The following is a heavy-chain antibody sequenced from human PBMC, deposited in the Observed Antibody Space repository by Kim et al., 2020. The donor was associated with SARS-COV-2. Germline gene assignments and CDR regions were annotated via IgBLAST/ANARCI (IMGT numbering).Heavy chain of an antibody. V-gene: IGHV4-30-4*01. CDR1: GGSISSDDYY. CDR2: IYYSGST. J-gene: IGHJ6*02. CDR3: ARDRPGDNQNYYYYYGMDV. Sequence: SETLSLTCTVSGGSISSDDYYWSWIRQPPGKGLEWIGYIYYSGSTYSNPSLKSRVTISVDTSKNQFSLKLGSVTAADTAVYYCARDRPGDNQNYYYYYGMDVWGQGPTVTVSS.